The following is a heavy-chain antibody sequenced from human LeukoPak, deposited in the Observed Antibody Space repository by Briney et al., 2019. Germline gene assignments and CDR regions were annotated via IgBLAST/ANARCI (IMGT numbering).Heavy chain of an antibody. CDR2: ISAYNGNT. V-gene: IGHV1-18*01. D-gene: IGHD2-2*01. CDR1: GYTFTSYG. Sequence: ASVKVSCKASGYTFTSYGISWVRQAPGQGLEWMGWISAYNGNTNYAQKLQGRVAMTTDISTSTAYMELRSLRSDDTAVYYCARVQCSSTSCWPFDYWGQGTLVTVSS. CDR3: ARVQCSSTSCWPFDY. J-gene: IGHJ4*02.